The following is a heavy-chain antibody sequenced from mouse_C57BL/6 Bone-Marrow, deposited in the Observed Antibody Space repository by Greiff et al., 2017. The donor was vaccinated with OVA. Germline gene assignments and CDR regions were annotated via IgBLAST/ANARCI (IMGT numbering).Heavy chain of an antibody. J-gene: IGHJ4*01. CDR2: ISGGGGNT. V-gene: IGHV5-9*01. Sequence: EVKLVESGGGLVKPGGSLKLSCAASGFTFSSYTMSWVRQTPEKRLEWVATISGGGGNTYYPDSVKGRFTISRDNAKNTLYLQMSSLRSEDTALYYCANYGSSYYAMDYWGQGTSVTVSS. CDR3: ANYGSSYYAMDY. CDR1: GFTFSSYT. D-gene: IGHD1-1*01.